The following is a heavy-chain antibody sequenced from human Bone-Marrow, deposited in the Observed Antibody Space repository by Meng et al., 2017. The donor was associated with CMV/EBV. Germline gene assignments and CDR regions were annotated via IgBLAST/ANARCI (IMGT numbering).Heavy chain of an antibody. CDR2: TYYRSNWYN. D-gene: IGHD3/OR15-3a*01. Sequence: SQTLSLTCAISGDSVSSNSAAWNWIRQSPSRGLEWQGRTYYRSNWYNDYAVSLKSRITFNPDTSDKQYSLQLNSVTPEDTAVYYCARGLYYFDDWGQGMLVTVSS. CDR3: ARGLYYFDD. CDR1: GDSVSSNSAA. J-gene: IGHJ4*02. V-gene: IGHV6-1*01.